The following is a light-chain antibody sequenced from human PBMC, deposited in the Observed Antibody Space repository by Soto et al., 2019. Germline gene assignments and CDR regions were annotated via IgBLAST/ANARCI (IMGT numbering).Light chain of an antibody. V-gene: IGKV3-15*01. CDR1: QSVSSD. Sequence: EIVMTQSPATLSVSPGERATLSCRASQSVSSDIAWYQQKPGQSPRLLIYRASTRATGIPARFSGSGSGTEFTLTISSLQSEDFAVYYCQQYHYWWTF. CDR3: QQYHYWWT. CDR2: RAS. J-gene: IGKJ1*01.